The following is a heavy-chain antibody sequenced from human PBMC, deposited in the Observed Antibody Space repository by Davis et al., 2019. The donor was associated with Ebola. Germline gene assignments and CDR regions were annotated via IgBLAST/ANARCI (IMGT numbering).Heavy chain of an antibody. D-gene: IGHD2-15*01. Sequence: GESLKISCAASGFTFSSYSMNCVRQAPGKGLEWVSTHGTSGDTYYADSVKGRFTISRDNSKNTLHLQMNSLRVEDTAIYYCAKDTPNIWFDVWGQGTMVAVSS. V-gene: IGHV3-23*01. CDR1: GFTFSSYS. CDR3: AKDTPNIWFDV. CDR2: HGTSGDT. J-gene: IGHJ3*01.